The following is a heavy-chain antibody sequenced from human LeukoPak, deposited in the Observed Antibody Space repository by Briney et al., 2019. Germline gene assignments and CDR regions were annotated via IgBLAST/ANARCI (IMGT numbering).Heavy chain of an antibody. D-gene: IGHD5-12*01. CDR2: IKQDGSEE. Sequence: PGGSLRLSCAASGVTFDSHWMSWVRQAPGKGLEWVANIKQDGSEENYVDSVKGRFTISRDNAKNSLYLQMNSPRAEDTAVYYCARVGYSGYDFTYADLYYYYMDVWGKGTTVTVSS. CDR3: ARVGYSGYDFTYADLYYYYMDV. J-gene: IGHJ6*03. CDR1: GVTFDSHW. V-gene: IGHV3-7*01.